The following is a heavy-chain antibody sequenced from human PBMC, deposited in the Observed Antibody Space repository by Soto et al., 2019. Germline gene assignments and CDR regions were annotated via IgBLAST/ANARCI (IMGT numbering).Heavy chain of an antibody. CDR1: GGSISSSSYY. CDR2: IYYSGST. CDR3: ARLSGWYAFDI. D-gene: IGHD6-19*01. V-gene: IGHV4-39*01. Sequence: SETLSLTCTVSGGSISSSSYYWGWIRQPPGKGLEWIGSIYYSGSTYYNPSLKSRVTISVDTSKNQFSLKLGSVTAADTAVYYCARLSGWYAFDIWGQGTMVTVSS. J-gene: IGHJ3*02.